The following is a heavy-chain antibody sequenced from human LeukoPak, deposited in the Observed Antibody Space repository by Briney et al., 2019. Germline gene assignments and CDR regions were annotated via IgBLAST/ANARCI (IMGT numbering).Heavy chain of an antibody. Sequence: ASVKVSCKASGYTFTGYYMHWVRHAHGQGLEWMGRINPNSGGTNYAQKFQGRVTMTKDTSISTGYMELSRLRSDDTAVYYCARSPSRYYYDSSGPDYWGQGTLVTVSS. CDR2: INPNSGGT. CDR3: ARSPSRYYYDSSGPDY. CDR1: GYTFTGYY. J-gene: IGHJ4*02. D-gene: IGHD3-22*01. V-gene: IGHV1-2*06.